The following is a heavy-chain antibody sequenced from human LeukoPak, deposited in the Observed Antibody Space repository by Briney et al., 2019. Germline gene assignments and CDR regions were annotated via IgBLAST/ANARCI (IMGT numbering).Heavy chain of an antibody. V-gene: IGHV4-34*01. CDR1: GGTFSGYY. Sequence: PSETLSLTCAVYGGTFSGYYWSWIRQPPGKRLEWVGESNDSGGTNYNPSLESRVTISVDTSKNQFSLKLTSVTAADTAVYYCARETSFCSGATCYLFLDYWGQGTLVTVSS. D-gene: IGHD2-15*01. CDR2: SNDSGGT. J-gene: IGHJ4*02. CDR3: ARETSFCSGATCYLFLDY.